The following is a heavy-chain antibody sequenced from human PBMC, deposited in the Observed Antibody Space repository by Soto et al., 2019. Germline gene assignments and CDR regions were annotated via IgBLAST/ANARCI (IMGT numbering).Heavy chain of an antibody. CDR3: AGSPEPPLDPYCLGG. CDR2: LIPIYDEP. J-gene: IGHJ6*02. D-gene: IGHD2-21*01. V-gene: IGHV1-69*06. Sequence: QVQLVQSGAEVKNPGSSVRVSCKTSGFTFNVYGIHWVRQAPGQGLEWMGGLIPIYDEPNYAQKFQGRVTITPDKFPATVYFELDSLRSGDTAVYFRAGSPEPPLDPYCLGGWGQGTKVTVSS. CDR1: GFTFNVYG.